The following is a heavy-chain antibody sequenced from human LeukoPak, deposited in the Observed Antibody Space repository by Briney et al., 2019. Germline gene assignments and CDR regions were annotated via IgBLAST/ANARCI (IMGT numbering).Heavy chain of an antibody. V-gene: IGHV3-23*01. CDR2: ITDSGGST. J-gene: IGHJ4*02. Sequence: GGSLRLSCAASGFSFSSYAMTWVRQAPGKGLEWVSGITDSGGSTYYAASVKGRFTISRDNSKNTLYLQMNSLRAEDTATYYCEKSNTAAGTYGDYWGQGTPVTVSS. CDR3: EKSNTAAGTYGDY. D-gene: IGHD6-13*01. CDR1: GFSFSSYA.